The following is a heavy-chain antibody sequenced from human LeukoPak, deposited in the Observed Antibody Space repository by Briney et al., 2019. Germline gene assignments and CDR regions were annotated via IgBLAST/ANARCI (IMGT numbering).Heavy chain of an antibody. Sequence: SCKASGYTFTSYGISWVRQAPGKGLEWVGFIRNKVYGGTTEYAASVKGRFIISRDDSKSIAYLQMNSLKTEDTAVYYCTRDLSYSGYDYMPAGDSWGQGTLVTVSS. CDR1: GYTFTSYG. D-gene: IGHD5-12*01. CDR3: TRDLSYSGYDYMPAGDS. J-gene: IGHJ4*02. V-gene: IGHV3-49*04. CDR2: IRNKVYGGTT.